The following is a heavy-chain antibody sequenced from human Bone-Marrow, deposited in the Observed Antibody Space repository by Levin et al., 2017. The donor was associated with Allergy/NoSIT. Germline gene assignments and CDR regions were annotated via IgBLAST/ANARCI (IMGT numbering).Heavy chain of an antibody. J-gene: IGHJ4*02. D-gene: IGHD6-13*01. CDR2: ISGYNGHT. V-gene: IGHV1-18*01. CDR3: ARDPDIAAPATVGFDL. CDR1: GYTFSDYA. Sequence: ASVKVSCKVSGYTFSDYAINWVRQAPGQGLEWMGWISGYNGHTNDAQKFQGRVTMTTDTSTSTAYMELRNLRSDDTAVYYCARDPDIAAPATVGFDLWGQGTLVTVSS.